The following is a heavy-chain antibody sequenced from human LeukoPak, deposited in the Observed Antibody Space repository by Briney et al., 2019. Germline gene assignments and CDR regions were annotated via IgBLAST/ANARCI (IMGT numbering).Heavy chain of an antibody. CDR3: ARSSAHSSSWSFDY. J-gene: IGHJ4*02. V-gene: IGHV4-34*01. CDR2: INHSGST. D-gene: IGHD6-13*01. CDR1: GGSFSGYY. Sequence: SETLSLTCAVYGGSFSGYYWSWIRQPPGKWLEWSGEINHSGSTNYNPSLTSRVTISVDTSKHQFSLKLSSVPAADTAVYYCARSSAHSSSWSFDYWGQGTLVTVSS.